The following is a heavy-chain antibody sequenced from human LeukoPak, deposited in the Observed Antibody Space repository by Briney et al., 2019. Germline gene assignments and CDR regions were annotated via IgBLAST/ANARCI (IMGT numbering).Heavy chain of an antibody. CDR3: ARGQVPTTLTLFDC. Sequence: GGSLRLSCAASGFTFSSYAMSWVRQAPGKGLEWVAAVSYDGGDKYYTDSVKGRFTISRDNSKNTLNLQMGSLRVEDTAVYYCARGQVPTTLTLFDCWGQGTLVTVFS. CDR1: GFTFSSYA. D-gene: IGHD4-17*01. V-gene: IGHV3-30*03. J-gene: IGHJ4*02. CDR2: VSYDGGDK.